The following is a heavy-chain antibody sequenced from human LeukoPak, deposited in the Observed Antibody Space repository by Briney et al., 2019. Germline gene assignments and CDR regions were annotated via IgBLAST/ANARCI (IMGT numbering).Heavy chain of an antibody. Sequence: GGSLRLSCAASGFTVSSNYMSWVRQAPGKGLEWVSVIYSGGSTFYADSVKGRFTISRDNSKNTLYLQMNSLRAEDTALYYCARVSGGDATYYFDYWGQGTLVTVSS. CDR2: IYSGGST. CDR1: GFTVSSNY. D-gene: IGHD3-10*01. CDR3: ARVSGGDATYYFDY. J-gene: IGHJ4*02. V-gene: IGHV3-53*01.